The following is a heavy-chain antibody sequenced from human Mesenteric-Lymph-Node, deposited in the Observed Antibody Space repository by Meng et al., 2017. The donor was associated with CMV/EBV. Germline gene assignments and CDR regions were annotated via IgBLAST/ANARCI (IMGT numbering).Heavy chain of an antibody. J-gene: IGHJ4*02. V-gene: IGHV3-23*01. CDR2: ILLDGVIT. CDR1: GFTFSSYA. Sequence: GGSLRLSCAASGFTFSSYAMSWVRQAPGKGLEWVSAILLDGVITYYADSVKGRFTISRDNSKNTLYLQMNSLRAEDTAVYFCARRGQVWGQGTLVTVSS. CDR3: ARRGQV.